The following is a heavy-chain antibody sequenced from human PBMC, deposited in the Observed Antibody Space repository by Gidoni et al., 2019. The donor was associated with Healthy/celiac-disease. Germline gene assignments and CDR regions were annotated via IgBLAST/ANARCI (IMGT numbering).Heavy chain of an antibody. Sequence: QVQRVESGGGWVKPGGSRRRSCAASGFTYSDYYMSLIRQAPGKGLAWVSYISSSGSTIYYAASLKGRFTISWDNAKNSLYLQMNSLRAEDTAVYYCAREGLRFLEAIFDYWGQGTLVTVSS. V-gene: IGHV3-11*01. J-gene: IGHJ4*02. CDR2: ISSSGSTI. CDR3: AREGLRFLEAIFDY. CDR1: GFTYSDYY. D-gene: IGHD3-3*01.